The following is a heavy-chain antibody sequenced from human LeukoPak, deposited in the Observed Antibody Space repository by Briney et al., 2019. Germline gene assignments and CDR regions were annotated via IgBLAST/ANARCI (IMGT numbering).Heavy chain of an antibody. D-gene: IGHD6-13*01. V-gene: IGHV3-23*01. J-gene: IGHJ5*02. CDR3: AKDQALGIAADYRSDNWFDP. CDR2: ISGSGGST. Sequence: GGSLRLSCAASGFTFSSYAMSWFRQAPGKGLEWVSAISGSGGSTYYADSVKGRFTISRDNSKNTPYLQMNSLRAEDTAVYYCAKDQALGIAADYRSDNWFDPWGQGTLVTVSS. CDR1: GFTFSSYA.